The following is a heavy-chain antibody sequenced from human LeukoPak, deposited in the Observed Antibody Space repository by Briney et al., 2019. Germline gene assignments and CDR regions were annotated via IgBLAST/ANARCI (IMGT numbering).Heavy chain of an antibody. V-gene: IGHV3-30-3*01. J-gene: IGHJ4*02. Sequence: GRSLRLSCAASGFTFSSYAMHWVRQAPGKGLEWVAVISYGGSNKYYADSVKGRFTISRDNSKNTLYLQMNSLRAEDTAVYYCASDVHYYDSSGYGDSFDYWGQGTLVTVSS. CDR3: ASDVHYYDSSGYGDSFDY. D-gene: IGHD3-22*01. CDR1: GFTFSSYA. CDR2: ISYGGSNK.